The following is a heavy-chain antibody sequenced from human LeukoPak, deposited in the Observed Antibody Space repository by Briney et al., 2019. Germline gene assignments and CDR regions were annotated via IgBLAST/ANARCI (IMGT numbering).Heavy chain of an antibody. CDR2: ISAYNGNT. J-gene: IGHJ4*02. Sequence: ASVKVSCKASGYTFTSYSISWVRQAPGQGLEWMGWISAYNGNTNYAQKLQGRVTMTTDTSTSTAYMELRSLRSDDTAVYYCARSSIVVVTAHSFDYWGQGTLVTVSS. D-gene: IGHD2-21*02. V-gene: IGHV1-18*01. CDR3: ARSSIVVVTAHSFDY. CDR1: GYTFTSYS.